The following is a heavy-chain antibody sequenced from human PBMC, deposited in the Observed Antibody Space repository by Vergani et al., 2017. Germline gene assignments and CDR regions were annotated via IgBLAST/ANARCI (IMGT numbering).Heavy chain of an antibody. D-gene: IGHD3-9*01. J-gene: IGHJ4*02. CDR2: IYYSGST. CDR3: ARLRYDILTTD. V-gene: IGHV4-39*01. CDR1: GSSISSSSYY. Sequence: QLQLQESGPGLVKPSETLSLTCTVSGSSISSSSYYWGWIRQPPGKGLEWIGSIYYSGSTYYNPSLKSRVTISVDTSKNQFSLKLSSVTAADTAVYYCARLRYDILTTDWGQGTLVTVSS.